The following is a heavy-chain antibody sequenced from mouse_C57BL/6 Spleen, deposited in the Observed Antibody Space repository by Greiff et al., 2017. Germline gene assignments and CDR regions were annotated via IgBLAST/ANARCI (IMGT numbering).Heavy chain of an antibody. Sequence: VQLQQSGPELVKPGASVKISCKASGYSFTDYNMNWVKQSNGKSLEWIGVINPNYGTTSYNQKFKGKATLTVDQASSTAYMQLNSLTSEDSAVYYCARGLDYYGSSYVGVYFYYWGQGTTLTVSS. J-gene: IGHJ2*01. V-gene: IGHV1-39*01. CDR2: INPNYGTT. CDR1: GYSFTDYN. CDR3: ARGLDYYGSSYVGVYFYY. D-gene: IGHD1-1*01.